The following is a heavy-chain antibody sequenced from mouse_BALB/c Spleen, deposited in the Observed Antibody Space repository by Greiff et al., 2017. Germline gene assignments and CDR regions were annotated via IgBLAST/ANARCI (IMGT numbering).Heavy chain of an antibody. CDR3: ARIIYDGPWFAY. Sequence: VKLVESGPGLVAPSQSLSITCTVSGFSLSRYSVHWVRQPPGKGLEWLGMIWGGGSTDYNSALKSRLSISKDNSKSQVFLKMNSLQTDDTAMYYCARIIYDGPWFAYWGQGTLVTVSA. D-gene: IGHD2-3*01. J-gene: IGHJ3*01. CDR1: GFSLSRYS. CDR2: IWGGGST. V-gene: IGHV2-6-4*01.